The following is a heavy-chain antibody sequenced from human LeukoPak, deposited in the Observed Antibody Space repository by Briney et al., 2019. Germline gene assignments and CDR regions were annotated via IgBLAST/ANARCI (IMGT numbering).Heavy chain of an antibody. V-gene: IGHV4-38-2*02. CDR2: IYHSGST. J-gene: IGHJ4*02. CDR1: GGSISNYY. CDR3: ARGGYSYGYIGLDY. D-gene: IGHD5-18*01. Sequence: SETLSLTCTVSGGSISNYYWGWIRQPPGKGLEWIGSIYHSGSTYYNPSLKSRVTISVDTSKNQFSLKLSSVTAADTAVYYCARGGYSYGYIGLDYWGQGTLVTVSS.